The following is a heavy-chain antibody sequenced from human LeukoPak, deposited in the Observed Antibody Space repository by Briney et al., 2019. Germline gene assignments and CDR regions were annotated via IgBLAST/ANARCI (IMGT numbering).Heavy chain of an antibody. Sequence: EASVKVSCKASGYTFTGYYMHWVRQAPGPRLEGTGWINPNSDGTNYAQKFLGRVTITTDTSISTAFMELSSLRSADTAVYYCARAFPDCGGGCYVMYDCWGQGTLVTVSS. V-gene: IGHV1-2*02. CDR2: INPNSDGT. CDR3: ARAFPDCGGGCYVMYDC. D-gene: IGHD2-21*02. CDR1: GYTFTGYY. J-gene: IGHJ4*02.